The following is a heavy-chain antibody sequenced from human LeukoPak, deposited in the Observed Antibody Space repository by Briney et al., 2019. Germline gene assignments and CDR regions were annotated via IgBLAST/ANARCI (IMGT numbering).Heavy chain of an antibody. Sequence: ASVKVSCKASGGTFSSYAISWVRQAPGQGLEWMGGIIPIFGTANYAQKFQGRVTITAGESTSTAYVELSSLRSEDTAVYYCAREARIAAAGPPDWFDPWGQGTLVTVSS. CDR3: AREARIAAAGPPDWFDP. CDR2: IIPIFGTA. J-gene: IGHJ5*02. V-gene: IGHV1-69*01. CDR1: GGTFSSYA. D-gene: IGHD6-13*01.